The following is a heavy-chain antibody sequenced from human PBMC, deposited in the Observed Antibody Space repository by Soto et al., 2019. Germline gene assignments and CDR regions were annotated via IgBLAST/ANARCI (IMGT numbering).Heavy chain of an antibody. V-gene: IGHV3-30*18. CDR2: MSFDGTYK. CDR3: AKDRRDGEYNSVYDF. D-gene: IGHD4-17*01. Sequence: QVQLAESGGGVVQPGRSLRLSCVGSGFRFSDYGMHWVRQAPGKGLEWVAMMSFDGTYKYYADSVKCRFIISRDNSKNTLYLQMNNLRAEDTAVYFCAKDRRDGEYNSVYDFWGQGTLVTVSS. J-gene: IGHJ4*02. CDR1: GFRFSDYG.